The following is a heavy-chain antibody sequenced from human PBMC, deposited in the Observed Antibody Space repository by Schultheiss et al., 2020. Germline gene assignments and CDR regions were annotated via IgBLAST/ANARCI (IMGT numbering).Heavy chain of an antibody. Sequence: SETLSLTCAVYGGSFSGYYWSWIRQPPGKGLEWIGYIYYSGTPYSNPSLKSRVTISLDTSTQFSLSLSAVTAADTAVYYCARGGSTVTFYHWGQGTLVTFSS. CDR1: GGSFSGYY. J-gene: IGHJ4*02. CDR2: IYYSGTP. V-gene: IGHV4-59*01. CDR3: ARGGSTVTFYH. D-gene: IGHD4-11*01.